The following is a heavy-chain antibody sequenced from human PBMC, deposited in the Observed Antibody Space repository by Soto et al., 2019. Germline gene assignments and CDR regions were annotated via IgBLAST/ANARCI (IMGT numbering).Heavy chain of an antibody. V-gene: IGHV1-8*01. CDR1: GYTFTSYD. CDR2: MNPNSGNT. J-gene: IGHJ6*03. Sequence: ASVKVSCKASGYTFTSYDINWVRQATGQGLEWMGWMNPNSGNTGYAQKLQGRVTMTRNTSISTAYMELSSLRSEDTAVYYCARASTVTYYDYIWGSYRPGGGYYYYYYMDVWGKGTTVTVSS. CDR3: ARASTVTYYDYIWGSYRPGGGYYYYYYMDV. D-gene: IGHD3-16*02.